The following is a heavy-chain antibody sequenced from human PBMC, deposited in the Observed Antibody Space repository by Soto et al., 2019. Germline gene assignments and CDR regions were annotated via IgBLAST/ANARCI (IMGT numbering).Heavy chain of an antibody. CDR2: IIPIFGTA. Sequence: QVQLVQSGAEVQKPGSSVKVSCKASGGTFSSYAISWVRQAPGQGLERKGGIIPIFGTANYAQEFQGRVTITADESTSTAYMELSSLRSEDTAVYYCARDLNKFGVYASLPRDYWGQGTLVTVSS. CDR3: ARDLNKFGVYASLPRDY. CDR1: GGTFSSYA. V-gene: IGHV1-69*01. J-gene: IGHJ4*02. D-gene: IGHD2-8*01.